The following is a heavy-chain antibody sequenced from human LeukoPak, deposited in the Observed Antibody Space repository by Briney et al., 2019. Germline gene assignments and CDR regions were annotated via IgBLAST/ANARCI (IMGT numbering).Heavy chain of an antibody. CDR1: GFTVSSNY. D-gene: IGHD2-2*01. V-gene: IGHV3-7*01. CDR3: ARGGGWDQLLCHF. J-gene: IGHJ4*02. CDR2: IKQDGSET. Sequence: GGSLRLSCAASGFTVSSNYMSWVRQAPGKGLEWLATIKQDGSETHYVDSMKGRLSISRDNAKHSLYLQINGLRAEDTAVYYCARGGGWDQLLCHFWGQGTLVTVSS.